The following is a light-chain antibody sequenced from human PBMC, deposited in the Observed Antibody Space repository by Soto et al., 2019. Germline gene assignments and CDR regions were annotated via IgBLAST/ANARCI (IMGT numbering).Light chain of an antibody. CDR2: AAS. CDR1: QSISYY. V-gene: IGKV1-39*01. J-gene: IGKJ5*01. Sequence: DIQLTQSPSSLSASVGDRVNITCRASQSISYYLNWYQQEPGKAPKLLIYAASSLQSGVPSRFSGSGSGADVTLTISGLQPEDFAIYYCQQSYDTPPVTVGQGTRLEIK. CDR3: QQSYDTPPVT.